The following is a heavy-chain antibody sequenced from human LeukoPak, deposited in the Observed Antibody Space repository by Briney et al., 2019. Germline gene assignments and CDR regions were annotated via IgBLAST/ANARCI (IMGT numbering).Heavy chain of an antibody. CDR2: IYYSGST. V-gene: IGHV4-59*01. CDR1: GGSISSYY. J-gene: IGHJ4*02. D-gene: IGHD3-16*01. Sequence: LETLSLTCTVSGGSISSYYWSWIRQPPGKGLEWIGYIYYSGSTNYNPSLKSRVTISVDTSKNQFSLKLSSVTAADTAVYYCARVYYDYIWGFDYWGQGTLVTVSS. CDR3: ARVYYDYIWGFDY.